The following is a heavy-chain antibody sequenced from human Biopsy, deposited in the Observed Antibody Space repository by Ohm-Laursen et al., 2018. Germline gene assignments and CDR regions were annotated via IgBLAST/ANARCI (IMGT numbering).Heavy chain of an antibody. V-gene: IGHV4-34*01. D-gene: IGHD2/OR15-2a*01. CDR2: INHRGAT. Sequence: GTLSLTCAVYGGSFSDYYWSWIRQPPGKGLEWIGEINHRGATNYNPSLKSRVTISVDTSKNQFSLRLTSVTAADTAMYYCVRATNSTGWPYYYFYGMDVWGQGTTVTVSS. CDR1: GGSFSDYY. CDR3: VRATNSTGWPYYYFYGMDV. J-gene: IGHJ6*02.